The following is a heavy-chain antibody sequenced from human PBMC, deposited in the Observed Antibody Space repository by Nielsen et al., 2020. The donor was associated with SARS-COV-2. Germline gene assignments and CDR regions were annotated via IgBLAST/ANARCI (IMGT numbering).Heavy chain of an antibody. CDR3: ARDTDSVAVDY. CDR1: GGSISRGDYY. D-gene: IGHD6-19*01. Sequence: SETLSLTCTVSGGSISRGDYYWSWIRQPPGKGLEWIGYIYYSGSTYYNPSLKSRVTISVDTSKNQFSLKLSSVTAADTAVYYCARDTDSVAVDYWGQGTLVTVSS. CDR2: IYYSGST. V-gene: IGHV4-61*08. J-gene: IGHJ4*02.